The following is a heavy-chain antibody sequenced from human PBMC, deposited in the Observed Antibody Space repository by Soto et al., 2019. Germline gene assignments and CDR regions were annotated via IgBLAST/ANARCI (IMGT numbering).Heavy chain of an antibody. D-gene: IGHD6-13*01. CDR3: AKDQGIAAAGTEADAFDI. V-gene: IGHV3-23*01. J-gene: IGHJ3*02. Sequence: GGSLRLSCAASGFTFSSYAMSWVRQAPGKGLEWVSAISGSGGSTYYADSVKGRFTISRDNSKNTLYLQMNSLRAEDTAVYYCAKDQGIAAAGTEADAFDIWGQGTMVTVS. CDR1: GFTFSSYA. CDR2: ISGSGGST.